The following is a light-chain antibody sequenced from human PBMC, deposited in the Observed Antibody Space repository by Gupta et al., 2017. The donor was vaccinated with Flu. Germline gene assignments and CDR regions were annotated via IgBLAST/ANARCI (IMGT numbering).Light chain of an antibody. CDR2: KTS. CDR1: QSISSW. V-gene: IGKV1-5*03. Sequence: DIQMTQSPSTLSASVGDRVTITCRASQSISSWLAWYQQKPGKAPKLLIYKTSYLERGVPSRFSGSGSGSEFTLTIGILQPDDFATYYCQQDDSYSITFGGGTKVEIK. J-gene: IGKJ4*01. CDR3: QQDDSYSIT.